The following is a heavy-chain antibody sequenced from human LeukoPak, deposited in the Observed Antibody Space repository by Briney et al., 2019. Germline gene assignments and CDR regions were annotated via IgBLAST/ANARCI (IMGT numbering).Heavy chain of an antibody. Sequence: ASVKVSCKVSGYTLTELSMHWVRQAPGKGLEWMGGFDPEQGITIYAQKFQGRVTITRDTSASTAYMELSSLRSEDTAVYYCARALISRIQLGGGQPPFDYWGQGTLVTVSS. V-gene: IGHV1-24*01. J-gene: IGHJ4*02. CDR1: GYTLTELS. CDR3: ARALISRIQLGGGQPPFDY. CDR2: FDPEQGIT. D-gene: IGHD5-18*01.